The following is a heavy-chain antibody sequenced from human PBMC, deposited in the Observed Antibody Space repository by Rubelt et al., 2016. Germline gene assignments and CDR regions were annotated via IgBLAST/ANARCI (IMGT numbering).Heavy chain of an antibody. CDR3: ARLKYLSDYYGSGSSHFDY. V-gene: IGHV4-59*08. Sequence: QMQLQESGPGLVKPSETLSLTCTVSGGSISSYYWSWIRQPPGKGLKWIGYIYYSGSTNYNPSLKSRVSISVDTSKNQFSLKLSSVTAADTAVYYCARLKYLSDYYGSGSSHFDYWGQGTLVTVSS. CDR2: IYYSGST. D-gene: IGHD3-10*01. J-gene: IGHJ4*02. CDR1: GGSISSYY.